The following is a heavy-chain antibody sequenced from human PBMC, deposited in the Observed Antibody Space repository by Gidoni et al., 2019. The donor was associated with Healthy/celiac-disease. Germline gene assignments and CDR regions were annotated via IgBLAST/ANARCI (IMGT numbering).Heavy chain of an antibody. CDR1: GFTFSSYG. J-gene: IGHJ4*02. CDR3: AREMRRWLQSGFDY. D-gene: IGHD5-12*01. CDR2: IWYDGSNK. Sequence: QVQLVESGGGVVQPGRSLRLSCAASGFTFSSYGMHWVRQAPGKGLEWVAVIWYDGSNKYYADSVKGRFTISRDNSKNTLYLQMNSLRAEDTAVYYCAREMRRWLQSGFDYWGQGTLVTVSS. V-gene: IGHV3-33*01.